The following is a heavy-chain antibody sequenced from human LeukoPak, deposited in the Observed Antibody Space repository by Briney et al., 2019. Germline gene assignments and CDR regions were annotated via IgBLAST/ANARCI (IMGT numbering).Heavy chain of an antibody. CDR1: GYSFTSYW. D-gene: IGHD3-22*01. Sequence: GGSLKISCNGSGYSFTSYWIGWVRQMPGKGLEWRGIIYPGDSDTRYSPSFQGQVTISADKSISTAYLQWSSLKASDTAMYYCARQNYHDSSGYLYYFDYWGQGTLVTVSS. CDR2: IYPGDSDT. V-gene: IGHV5-51*01. CDR3: ARQNYHDSSGYLYYFDY. J-gene: IGHJ4*02.